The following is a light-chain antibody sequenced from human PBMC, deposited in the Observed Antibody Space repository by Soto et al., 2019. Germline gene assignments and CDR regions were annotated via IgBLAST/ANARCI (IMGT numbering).Light chain of an antibody. CDR2: GNN. J-gene: IGLJ3*02. CDR1: SSNIGAGYD. V-gene: IGLV1-40*01. Sequence: QSALTQPPSVSGAPGQRVTISCSGTSSNIGAGYDVHWYHQLPGTAPKLLIFGNNNRPSGVPARFSASRSGTSASLAITGLQAEDEADYYCQSFDTSLRGSVFGGGTQLTVL. CDR3: QSFDTSLRGSV.